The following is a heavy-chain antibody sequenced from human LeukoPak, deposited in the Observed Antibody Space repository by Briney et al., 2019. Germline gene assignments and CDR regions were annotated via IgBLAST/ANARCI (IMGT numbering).Heavy chain of an antibody. CDR3: AREGRRFGSYESNWFDP. V-gene: IGHV3-7*01. Sequence: LSGGSLRLSCAASGFTFSSYWMSWVRQAPGKGLEWVANIKQDGSEKYYVDSVKGRFTISRDNAKNSLYLQMNSLRAEHTAVYYCAREGRRFGSYESNWFDPWGQGTLVTVSS. CDR2: IKQDGSEK. J-gene: IGHJ5*02. CDR1: GFTFSSYW. D-gene: IGHD3-10*01.